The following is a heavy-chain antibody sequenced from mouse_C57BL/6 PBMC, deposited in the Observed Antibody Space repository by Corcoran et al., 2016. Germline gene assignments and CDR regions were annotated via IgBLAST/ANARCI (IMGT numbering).Heavy chain of an antibody. V-gene: IGHV14-3*01. CDR1: GFNIKNTY. CDR2: IDPANGNT. CDR3: ARGWDYDRGDYYAMDY. Sequence: EVQLQQSVAELVRPGASVKLSCTASGFNIKNTYMHWVKQRPEQGLEWIGRIDPANGNTKYAPKFQGKATITADTSSNTAYLQLSSLTSEDTAIYYCARGWDYDRGDYYAMDYWGQGTSVTVSS. J-gene: IGHJ4*01. D-gene: IGHD2-4*01.